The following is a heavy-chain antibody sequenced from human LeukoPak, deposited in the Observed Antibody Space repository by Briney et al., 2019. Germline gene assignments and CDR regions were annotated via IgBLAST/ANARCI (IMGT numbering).Heavy chain of an antibody. Sequence: SETLSLTCAVYGGSFSGYYWSWIRQPPGKGLEWIGEINHSGSTNYNPSLKSRVTISIDTSKNQFSLKLSSVTAADTAVYYCARSRLWSGCYGGPYYFDYWGQGTLVTVSS. CDR2: INHSGST. V-gene: IGHV4-34*01. CDR1: GGSFSGYY. D-gene: IGHD3-3*01. J-gene: IGHJ4*02. CDR3: ARSRLWSGCYGGPYYFDY.